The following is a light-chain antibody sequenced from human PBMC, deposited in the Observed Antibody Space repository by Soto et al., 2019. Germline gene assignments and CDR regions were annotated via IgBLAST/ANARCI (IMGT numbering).Light chain of an antibody. CDR1: SSDVGDSDY. CDR3: SSYRSTNTLL. V-gene: IGLV2-14*01. CDR2: EVS. J-gene: IGLJ2*01. Sequence: QSALTQPASVSGSPGQSITISCTGTSSDVGDSDYVSWYQQYAGKAPKMMIYEVSNRPTGVSNRFSGSKSGNTASLTISGLQAEDEAAYYCSSYRSTNTLLFGGGTKLTVL.